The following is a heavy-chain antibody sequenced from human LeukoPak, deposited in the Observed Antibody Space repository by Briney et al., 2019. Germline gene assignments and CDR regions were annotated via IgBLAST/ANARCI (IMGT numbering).Heavy chain of an antibody. V-gene: IGHV3-23*01. CDR1: GGSIGSI. D-gene: IGHD3-16*01. Sequence: PSETLSLTCAVSGGSIGSIEWFSWVRQAPGKGLEWVSGISGSGGNTYYADSVKGRFTISRDNSKNTLYLQMNSLRAEDTAVYYCAKDDNYIRFLSWGQGTLVTVSS. CDR3: AKDDNYIRFLS. J-gene: IGHJ5*02. CDR2: ISGSGGNT.